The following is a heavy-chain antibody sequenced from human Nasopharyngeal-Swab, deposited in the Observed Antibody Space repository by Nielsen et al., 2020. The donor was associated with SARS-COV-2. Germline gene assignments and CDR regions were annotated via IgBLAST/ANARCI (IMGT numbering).Heavy chain of an antibody. CDR3: ARDRGGGWYYFDY. D-gene: IGHD6-19*01. CDR2: ISSSSSYI. J-gene: IGHJ4*02. CDR1: GFTFSSYS. Sequence: GGSLRLSCAASGFTFSSYSMNWVRQAPGKGLEWVSSISSSSSYIYYADSVKGRFTISRDNAKNSLYLQMNSLRAEDTAVYYCARDRGGGWYYFDYWGQGTLVTVSS. V-gene: IGHV3-21*01.